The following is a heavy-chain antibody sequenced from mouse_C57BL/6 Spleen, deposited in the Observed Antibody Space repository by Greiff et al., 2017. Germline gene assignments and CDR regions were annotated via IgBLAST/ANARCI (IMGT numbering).Heavy chain of an antibody. CDR3: ARSRRITTVVAEAMDY. CDR2: IYPGSGST. Sequence: QVQLQQPGAELVKPGASVKMSCKASGYTFTSYWITWVKQRPGQGLEWIGDIYPGSGSTNYNEKFKSKATLTVDTSSSTAYMQLSSLTSEDSAVYYCARSRRITTVVAEAMDYWGQGTSVTVSS. CDR1: GYTFTSYW. J-gene: IGHJ4*01. D-gene: IGHD1-1*01. V-gene: IGHV1-55*01.